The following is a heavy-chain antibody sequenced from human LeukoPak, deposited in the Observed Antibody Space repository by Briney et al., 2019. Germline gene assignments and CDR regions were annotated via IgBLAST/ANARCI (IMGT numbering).Heavy chain of an antibody. Sequence: PGGSLRLSCAASGFTFSSYAMSWVRQAPGKGLEWVSAISGSGGSTYYADSVKGRFTISRDNSKNTPYLQMNSLRAEDTAVYCCASYYYDSSGYFGCYWGQGTLVTVSS. D-gene: IGHD3-22*01. CDR2: ISGSGGST. CDR3: ASYYYDSSGYFGCY. J-gene: IGHJ4*02. CDR1: GFTFSSYA. V-gene: IGHV3-23*01.